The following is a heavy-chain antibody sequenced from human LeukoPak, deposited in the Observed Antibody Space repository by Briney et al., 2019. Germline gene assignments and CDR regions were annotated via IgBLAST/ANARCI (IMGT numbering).Heavy chain of an antibody. D-gene: IGHD1-1*01. V-gene: IGHV1-18*01. Sequence: EASAKVSCKASGYTFTSYGISWVRQAPGQGLEWMGWISAYNGNTNYAQKLQGRVTMTTDTSTSTAYMELRSLRSDDTAVYYCARVATGTTGHYAFDIWGQGTMVTVSS. CDR3: ARVATGTTGHYAFDI. CDR2: ISAYNGNT. CDR1: GYTFTSYG. J-gene: IGHJ3*02.